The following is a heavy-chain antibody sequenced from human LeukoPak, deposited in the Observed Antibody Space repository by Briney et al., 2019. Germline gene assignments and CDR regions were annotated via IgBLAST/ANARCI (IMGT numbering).Heavy chain of an antibody. CDR3: ARLPEYSSSPGRFDP. J-gene: IGHJ5*02. CDR2: INHSGST. D-gene: IGHD6-6*01. V-gene: IGHV4-34*01. CDR1: GGSFSGYY. Sequence: PSETLSLTCAVYGGSFSGYYWSWIRQPPGKGLEWIGEINHSGSTNYNPSLKSRVTISVDTSKNQFSLKLSSVTAADTAVYYCARLPEYSSSPGRFDPWGQGTLVTVSS.